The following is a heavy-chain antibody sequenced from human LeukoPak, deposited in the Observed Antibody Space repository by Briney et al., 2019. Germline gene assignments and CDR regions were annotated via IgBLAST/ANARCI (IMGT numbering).Heavy chain of an antibody. D-gene: IGHD1-26*01. V-gene: IGHV3-30*02. Sequence: PGGSLRLSCAASGFTFSNNGMHWVRQTPGKGLEWVAFTRYDESKTFYGDSVRGRFTISRDNSKNTLYLQMNSLTTDDSAVYHCAKARYSGSPALDFWGQGTLVTVSS. J-gene: IGHJ4*02. CDR1: GFTFSNNG. CDR3: AKARYSGSPALDF. CDR2: TRYDESKT.